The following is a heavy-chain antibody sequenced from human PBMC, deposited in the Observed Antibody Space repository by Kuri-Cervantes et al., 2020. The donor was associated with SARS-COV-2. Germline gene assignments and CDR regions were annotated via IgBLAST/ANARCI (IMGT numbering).Heavy chain of an antibody. D-gene: IGHD6-6*01. CDR2: ISYDGSNK. CDR1: GFTFSSYG. J-gene: IGHJ5*02. V-gene: IGHV3-30*03. Sequence: GGSLRLSCAASGFTFSSYGMHWVRQAPGKGLEWVAVISYDGSNKYYADSVKGRFTISRDNSKNTLYLQMNSLRAEDTAVYYCVRGQQAARSWWFDPWGQGTLVTVSS. CDR3: VRGQQAARSWWFDP.